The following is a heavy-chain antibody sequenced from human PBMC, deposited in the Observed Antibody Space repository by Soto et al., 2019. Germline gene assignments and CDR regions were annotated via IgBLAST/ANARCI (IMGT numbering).Heavy chain of an antibody. Sequence: GGSLRLSCVGSGFIFSNNGMHWVRQTPGKGLEWVAFMSYDGSDTFYADSLKGRFTISRDNSKNTLFLNMSNLRAEDTAMYYCTIVRVADSALDHWGQGALVTVSS. CDR3: TIVRVADSALDH. CDR2: MSYDGSDT. CDR1: GFIFSNNG. D-gene: IGHD3-10*02. V-gene: IGHV3-30*02. J-gene: IGHJ4*02.